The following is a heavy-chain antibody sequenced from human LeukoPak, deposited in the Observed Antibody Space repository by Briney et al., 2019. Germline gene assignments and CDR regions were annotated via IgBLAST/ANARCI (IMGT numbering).Heavy chain of an antibody. V-gene: IGHV3-30*02. J-gene: IGHJ4*02. CDR1: GFTFSSYG. Sequence: SGGSLRLSCAASGFTFSSYGMHWVRQAPGKGLEWVAFIRYDGSNKYYADSVKGRFTISRDNSKNTLYLQMNSLRAEDTAVYYCAKDFEAYCGGDCYSFCDYWGQGTLVTVSS. CDR3: AKDFEAYCGGDCYSFCDY. CDR2: IRYDGSNK. D-gene: IGHD2-21*01.